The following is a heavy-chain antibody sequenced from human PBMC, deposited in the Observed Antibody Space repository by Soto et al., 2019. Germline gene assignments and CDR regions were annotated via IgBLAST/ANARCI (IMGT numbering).Heavy chain of an antibody. CDR2: IKNKANSYTT. J-gene: IGHJ4*02. CDR1: GFTFSDHY. Sequence: EVQLLESGGGLVQPEGSLRLSCAASGFTFSDHYMDWVRQAPGKGLEWVGRIKNKANSYTTAYAEPVKGRFIISRDDSKKSVFLQMNRLKTDDEAVYYWTRVRLGSSRSYDYWGQGILVTVSS. D-gene: IGHD6-19*01. V-gene: IGHV3-72*01. CDR3: TRVRLGSSRSYDY.